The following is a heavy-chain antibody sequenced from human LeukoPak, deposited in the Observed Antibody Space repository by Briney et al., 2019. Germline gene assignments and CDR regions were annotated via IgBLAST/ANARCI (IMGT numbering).Heavy chain of an antibody. D-gene: IGHD6-19*01. CDR1: GFTFGDYA. J-gene: IGHJ4*02. CDR3: TAGAQWLAR. V-gene: IGHV3-49*04. CDR2: IRSKAYGGTT. Sequence: GGSLRLSCTASGFTFGDYAMSWVRQAPGKGLEWVGFIRSKAYGGTTEYAASVKGRFTISRDDSKSIAYLHMNSLKTEDTAVYYCTAGAQWLARWGQGTLVTVSS.